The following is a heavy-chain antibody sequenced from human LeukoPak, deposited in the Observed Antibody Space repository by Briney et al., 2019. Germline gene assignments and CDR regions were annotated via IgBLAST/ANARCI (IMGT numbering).Heavy chain of an antibody. CDR3: ARSPGHRGYDY. CDR1: GASISSSYY. V-gene: IGHV4-59*01. CDR2: IYYSGST. Sequence: PSETLSLTCTVSGASISSSYYWSWVRQPPGKGLEWSGYIYYSGSTNYNPSLESRVTMSIDTSNNQFSLKLTSVTATDTAVYYCARSPGHRGYDYWGQGTLVTVSS. J-gene: IGHJ4*02. D-gene: IGHD3-22*01.